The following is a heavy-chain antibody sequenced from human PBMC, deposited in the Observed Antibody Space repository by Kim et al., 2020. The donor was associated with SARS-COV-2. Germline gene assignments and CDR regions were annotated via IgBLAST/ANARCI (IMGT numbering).Heavy chain of an antibody. J-gene: IGHJ5*02. CDR2: ISSTGGPV. Sequence: GGSLRLSCAASGFTISSYNMNWVRQAPGKGLQWVSFISSTGGPVYYADSVKGRFTISRDNAQNSVFLQMNNLRVEDTAVYYCARLSLWFWEPPGSSWGQG. CDR1: GFTISSYN. V-gene: IGHV3-48*03. CDR3: ARLSLWFWEPPGSS. D-gene: IGHD3-10*01.